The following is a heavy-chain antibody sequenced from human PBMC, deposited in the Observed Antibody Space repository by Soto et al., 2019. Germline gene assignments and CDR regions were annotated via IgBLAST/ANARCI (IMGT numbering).Heavy chain of an antibody. Sequence: SETLSLTCIVSGGSISSSGYYWDWIRQPPGKGLEWIGSIYYSGSTYYNPSLKSRVTISVDTSKNQFSLKLSSVTAADTAVYYCARQKWGAAGAHYYGMDVWGQGTTVTVSS. CDR1: GGSISSSGYY. V-gene: IGHV4-39*01. D-gene: IGHD6-13*01. J-gene: IGHJ6*02. CDR2: IYYSGST. CDR3: ARQKWGAAGAHYYGMDV.